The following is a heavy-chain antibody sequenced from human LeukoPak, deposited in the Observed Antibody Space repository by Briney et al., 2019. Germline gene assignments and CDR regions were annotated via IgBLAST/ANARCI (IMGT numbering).Heavy chain of an antibody. CDR1: GGTFSSYA. CDR2: IIPIFGTA. V-gene: IGHV1-69*01. J-gene: IGHJ5*02. Sequence: ASVKDSCKASGGTFSSYAISWVRQAPGQGLEWMGGIIPIFGTANYAQKFQGRVTITADESTSTAYMELSSLRSEDTAVYYCARAVQWLVPGRGWFDPWGQGTLVTVSS. D-gene: IGHD6-19*01. CDR3: ARAVQWLVPGRGWFDP.